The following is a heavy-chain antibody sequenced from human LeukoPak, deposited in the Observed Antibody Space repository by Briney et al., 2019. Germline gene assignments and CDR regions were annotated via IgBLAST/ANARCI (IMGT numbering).Heavy chain of an antibody. D-gene: IGHD3-22*01. J-gene: IGHJ4*02. V-gene: IGHV3-21*01. CDR2: ISTSSTYI. CDR3: ARDYDSSGYYYPVYEY. CDR1: GFTFRNYR. Sequence: AGSLRLSCAASGFTFRNYRMNWVRQAPGKGLEWVSSISTSSTYIFYADSVKGRFTISRDNAKNSLYLQMNSLRAEDTAVYYCARDYDSSGYYYPVYEYWGQGTLVTVSS.